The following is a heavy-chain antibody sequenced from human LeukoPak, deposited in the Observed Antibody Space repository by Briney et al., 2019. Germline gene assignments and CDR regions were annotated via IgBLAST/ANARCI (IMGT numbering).Heavy chain of an antibody. CDR1: GFTFSSHA. J-gene: IGHJ5*02. CDR3: AKSHYGEES. D-gene: IGHD4-17*01. Sequence: GGSLRLSCTPSGFTFSSHAMSWVRQAPGKGLEWVSGISGGGGSSYYADSVQGRFTISRDNSKNTMSLQMNGLRVEDTAVYYCAKSHYGEESWGQGTLVTVSS. CDR2: ISGGGGSS. V-gene: IGHV3-23*01.